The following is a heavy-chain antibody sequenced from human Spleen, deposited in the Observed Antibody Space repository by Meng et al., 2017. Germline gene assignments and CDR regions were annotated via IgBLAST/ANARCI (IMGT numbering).Heavy chain of an antibody. CDR2: IYYSGST. D-gene: IGHD1-26*01. Sequence: QVQLQESGPGLVKPSQTLSLTCTVSGGSISSGDYYWSWIRQHPGKGLEWIGYIYYSGSTYYNPSLKSRVTISADMSMNQFSLRLTSVTAADTAVYYCAGDFDGSGWFDPWGQGTLVTVSS. V-gene: IGHV4-31*03. J-gene: IGHJ5*02. CDR1: GGSISSGDYY. CDR3: AGDFDGSGWFDP.